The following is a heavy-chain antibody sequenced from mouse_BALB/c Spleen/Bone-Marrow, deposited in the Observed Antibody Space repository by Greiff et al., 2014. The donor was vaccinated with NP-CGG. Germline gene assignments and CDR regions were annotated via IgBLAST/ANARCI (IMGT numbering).Heavy chain of an antibody. CDR3: TRSGPGFAY. CDR2: INPNNSGT. V-gene: IGHV1S81*02. CDR1: GYTFTNYF. Sequence: QVQLQQSGAELVKPGASVKLSCKASGYTFTNYFMYWVKQGPGQGLEWIGEINPNNSGTNFNENFKSKATLTLDKSSSTAYMQLSSLTSEDSAVYYCTRSGPGFAYWGHGTLVTVSA. J-gene: IGHJ3*01.